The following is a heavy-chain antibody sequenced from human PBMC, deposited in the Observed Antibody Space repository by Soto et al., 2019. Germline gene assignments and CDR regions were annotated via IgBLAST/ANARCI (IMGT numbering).Heavy chain of an antibody. Sequence: SETLSLTCTVSGGSISNYYWSWIRQSPGKGLEWIGYIYDTENTNSTPSLQSRATISMDTSKNQLSLKLSSVTAADTAVYYCARARITMVREVIKYNMDVWGQGTTVTVSS. J-gene: IGHJ6*02. CDR1: GGSISNYY. V-gene: IGHV4-59*01. CDR2: IYDTENT. CDR3: ARARITMVREVIKYNMDV. D-gene: IGHD3-10*01.